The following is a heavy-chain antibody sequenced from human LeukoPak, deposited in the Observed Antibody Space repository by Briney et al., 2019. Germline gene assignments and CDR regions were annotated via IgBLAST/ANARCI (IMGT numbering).Heavy chain of an antibody. D-gene: IGHD3-10*01. J-gene: IGHJ3*02. Sequence: GASLKISCKGSGYSFTSYLIGWVRQMPGKGLGWMGIIYPGDSDTRYSPSFQGQVTISADKSISTAYLQWSSLKASDTAMYYCARDYYYGSGSPYDAFDIWGQGTMVTVSS. CDR2: IYPGDSDT. CDR1: GYSFTSYL. V-gene: IGHV5-51*01. CDR3: ARDYYYGSGSPYDAFDI.